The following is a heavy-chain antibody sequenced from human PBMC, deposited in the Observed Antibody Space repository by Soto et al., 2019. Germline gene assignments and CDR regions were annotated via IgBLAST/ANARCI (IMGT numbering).Heavy chain of an antibody. CDR1: GFTVSTKY. D-gene: IGHD3-16*01. Sequence: GGSLRLSCAASGFTVSTKYMGWVRQAPGKGLEWVSVIYSGGSTFYADSVRGRFTISRDNSKNTVNLQMNSLRAEDTAVYYCARDPWAADYWGQGTLVTVS. J-gene: IGHJ4*02. CDR2: IYSGGST. CDR3: ARDPWAADY. V-gene: IGHV3-66*01.